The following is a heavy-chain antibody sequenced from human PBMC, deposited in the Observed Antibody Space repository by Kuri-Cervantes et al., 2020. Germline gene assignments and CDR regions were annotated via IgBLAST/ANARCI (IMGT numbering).Heavy chain of an antibody. CDR1: GFTFSNAW. Sequence: GESLKISCAASGFTFSNAWMSWVRQAPGKGLEWVGRIRSKANSYATAYAASVKGRFTISRDDSKNTAYLQMNSLKTEDTAVYYCRVDFYYYGTDVWGQGTTVTASS. V-gene: IGHV3-73*01. CDR3: RVDFYYYGTDV. CDR2: IRSKANSYAT. J-gene: IGHJ6*02. D-gene: IGHD3-3*01.